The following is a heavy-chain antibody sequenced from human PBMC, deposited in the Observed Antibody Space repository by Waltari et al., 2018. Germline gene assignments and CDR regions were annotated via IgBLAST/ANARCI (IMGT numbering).Heavy chain of an antibody. CDR3: AREVLPNATIWRSYFDY. CDR2: IQQNGSEK. V-gene: IGHV3-7*01. CDR1: GFTFSRSW. D-gene: IGHD5-12*01. J-gene: IGHJ4*02. Sequence: EVQLVESGGDLVQPGGSLRLSCAASGFTFSRSWMTWVRQAPGKGLGWLGNIQQNGSEKWYADSVRGRFTISRDNAMNSLYLQMNSLRVEDTAVYYCAREVLPNATIWRSYFDYWGQGSLVTVSS.